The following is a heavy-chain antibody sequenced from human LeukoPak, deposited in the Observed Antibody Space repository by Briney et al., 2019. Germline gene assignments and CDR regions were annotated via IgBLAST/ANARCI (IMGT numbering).Heavy chain of an antibody. J-gene: IGHJ6*02. CDR2: INHSGST. CDR1: GGSFSGYY. V-gene: IGHV4-34*01. D-gene: IGHD2-21*01. CDR3: ARVVASDYYYYGMDV. Sequence: SETLSLTCAVYGGSFSGYYWSWIRQPPGKGLEWIGEINHSGSTNYNPSLKSRVTISVDTSKNQFSLKLSSVTAADTAVYYCARVVASDYYYYGMDVRGQGTTVTVSS.